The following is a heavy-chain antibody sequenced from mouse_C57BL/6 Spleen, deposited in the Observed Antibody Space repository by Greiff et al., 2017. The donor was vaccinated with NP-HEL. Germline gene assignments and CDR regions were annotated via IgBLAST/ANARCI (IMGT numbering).Heavy chain of an antibody. J-gene: IGHJ4*01. D-gene: IGHD1-1*01. CDR2: ISSGSSTI. V-gene: IGHV5-17*01. Sequence: EVMLVESGGGLVKPGGSLKLSCAASGFTFSDYGMHWVRQAPEKGLEWVAYISSGSSTIYYADTVKGRFTISRDNAKNTLFLQMTSLRSEDTAMYYCARRNYDYAMDYWGQGTSVTVSS. CDR3: ARRNYDYAMDY. CDR1: GFTFSDYG.